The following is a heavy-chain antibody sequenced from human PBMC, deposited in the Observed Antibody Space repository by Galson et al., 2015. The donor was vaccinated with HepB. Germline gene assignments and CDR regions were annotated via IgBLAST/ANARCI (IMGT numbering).Heavy chain of an antibody. CDR3: ARVGEDCRQRWGAFDI. J-gene: IGHJ3*02. Sequence: SVKVSCKASGYTFTSYYMHWVRQAPGQGLEWMGIINPSGGSTSYAQKFQGRVTMTRDTSTSTVYMELSSLRSEDTAVYYCARVGEDCRQRWGAFDIWGQGTMVTVSS. CDR1: GYTFTSYY. V-gene: IGHV1-46*03. CDR2: INPSGGST. D-gene: IGHD3-16*01.